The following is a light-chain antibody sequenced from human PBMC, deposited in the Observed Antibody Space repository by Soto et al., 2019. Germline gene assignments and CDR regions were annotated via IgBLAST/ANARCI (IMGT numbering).Light chain of an antibody. Sequence: QSALTQPPSASGSPGQSVTISCTGTSSDVGGYNYVSWYQQHPGKAPKLMIYEVSKRPSGVPDRFSGSKSGNTASLTVFGLQAEDEADYYCSSYAGSKVVVFGGGTQLTVL. J-gene: IGLJ2*01. CDR2: EVS. V-gene: IGLV2-8*01. CDR3: SSYAGSKVVV. CDR1: SSDVGGYNY.